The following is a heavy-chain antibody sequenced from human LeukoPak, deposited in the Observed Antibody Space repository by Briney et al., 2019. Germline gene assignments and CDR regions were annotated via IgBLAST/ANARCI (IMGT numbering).Heavy chain of an antibody. D-gene: IGHD3-3*01. Sequence: GGSLRLSCAASGFTFDDFALHWVRQAPGKGLEWVSGISWNSGDIGYADSVKGRFTISRDNAKNSLYLQINSLRAEDTAVYYCARDRHHDFWSGYYTPFNSWGQGTLVTVSS. J-gene: IGHJ4*02. V-gene: IGHV3-9*01. CDR3: ARDRHHDFWSGYYTPFNS. CDR2: ISWNSGDI. CDR1: GFTFDDFA.